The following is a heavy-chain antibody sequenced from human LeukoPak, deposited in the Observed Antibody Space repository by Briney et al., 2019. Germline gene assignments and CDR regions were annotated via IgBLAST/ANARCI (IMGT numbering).Heavy chain of an antibody. D-gene: IGHD6-13*01. CDR1: GYTFTSYG. V-gene: IGHV1-18*01. CDR3: ARAQQLLYYFDY. Sequence: ASVKVSCKASGYTFTSYGISWVRQAPGQGLEWMGWISAYNGNTNYAQKLQGRVTMTTDTSTSTAYMELSRLRSDDTAVYYCARAQQLLYYFDYWGQGTLVTVSS. CDR2: ISAYNGNT. J-gene: IGHJ4*02.